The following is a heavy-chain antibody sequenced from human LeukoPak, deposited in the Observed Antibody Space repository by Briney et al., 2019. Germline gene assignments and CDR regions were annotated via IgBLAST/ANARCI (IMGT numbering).Heavy chain of an antibody. Sequence: PGGSLRLSCAASGFTFSRYGIHWVRQAPGKGLEWVAVISYDVPNKYYADSVKGRFTISRDNSKNTQYLQMNSLRAEDTAVYYCARVYSSSWYGGDNFDYWGQGTLVTVSS. D-gene: IGHD6-13*01. V-gene: IGHV3-33*05. CDR1: GFTFSRYG. J-gene: IGHJ4*02. CDR3: ARVYSSSWYGGDNFDY. CDR2: ISYDVPNK.